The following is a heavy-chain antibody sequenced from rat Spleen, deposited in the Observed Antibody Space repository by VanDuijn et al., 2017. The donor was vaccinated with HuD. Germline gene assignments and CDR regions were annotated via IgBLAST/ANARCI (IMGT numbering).Heavy chain of an antibody. J-gene: IGHJ2*01. Sequence: EVQLVESGGGLVQPGNSLKLSCAASGFTFSDYAMAWVRQSPKKGLEWVATVISDGSNTYYPDSVKGRFTISRDNAKSTLYLQMNSLRSEDTATYYCTRDRDTIAAADYWGQGVMVTVSS. CDR2: VISDGSNT. D-gene: IGHD1-2*01. V-gene: IGHV5-17*01. CDR3: TRDRDTIAAADY. CDR1: GFTFSDYA.